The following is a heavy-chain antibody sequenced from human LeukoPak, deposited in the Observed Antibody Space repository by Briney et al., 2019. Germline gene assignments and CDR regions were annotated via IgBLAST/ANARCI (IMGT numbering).Heavy chain of an antibody. D-gene: IGHD2-2*01. CDR3: ARTRYSRSTSCYSYYFDY. V-gene: IGHV4-34*01. Sequence: SETLSLTCAVYGGSFSGYYWSWIRQPPGEGLEWIGEINHSGSTNYNPSLKSRVTISVDTSKNQFSLKLSSVTAADTAVYYRARTRYSRSTSCYSYYFDYWGQGTLVTVSS. J-gene: IGHJ4*02. CDR2: INHSGST. CDR1: GGSFSGYY.